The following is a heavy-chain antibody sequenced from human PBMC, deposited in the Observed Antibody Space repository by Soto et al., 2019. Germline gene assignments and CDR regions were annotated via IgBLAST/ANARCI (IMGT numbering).Heavy chain of an antibody. CDR1: GFTFSSYA. CDR3: ARAITLLEWRYYYYGMDV. Sequence: SLRLSCAASGFTFSSYAMHWVRQAPGKGLEWVAVISYDGSNKYYADSVKGRFTISRDNSKNTLYLQMNSLRAEDTAVYYCARAITLLEWRYYYYGMDVWGQGTTVTVSS. J-gene: IGHJ6*02. D-gene: IGHD3-3*01. CDR2: ISYDGSNK. V-gene: IGHV3-30-3*01.